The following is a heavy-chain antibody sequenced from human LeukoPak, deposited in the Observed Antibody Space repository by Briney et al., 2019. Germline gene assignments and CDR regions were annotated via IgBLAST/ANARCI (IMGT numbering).Heavy chain of an antibody. J-gene: IGHJ4*02. Sequence: PSETLSLTCTVSGGSISSYYWSWIRQPPGKGLEWIGYIYYSGSTNYNPSLKSRVTISVDTSKNQFSQKLSSVTAADTAVYYCARLSYGGSSWSFDYWGQGTLVTVSS. V-gene: IGHV4-59*01. CDR1: GGSISSYY. CDR3: ARLSYGGSSWSFDY. D-gene: IGHD6-13*01. CDR2: IYYSGST.